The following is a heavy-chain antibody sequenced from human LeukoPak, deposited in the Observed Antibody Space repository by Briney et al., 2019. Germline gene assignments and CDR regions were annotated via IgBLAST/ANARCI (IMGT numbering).Heavy chain of an antibody. Sequence: GGSLRLSCAASGFTFSSYSMNWVRQAPGKGLEWVSSISSSSSYIYYADSVKGRFTISRDNAKNSLYLQMNSLRAEDTAVSYCARGGGWSRQRGFDYWGQGTLVTVSS. CDR2: ISSSSSYI. V-gene: IGHV3-21*01. D-gene: IGHD2-15*01. CDR1: GFTFSSYS. CDR3: ARGGGWSRQRGFDY. J-gene: IGHJ4*02.